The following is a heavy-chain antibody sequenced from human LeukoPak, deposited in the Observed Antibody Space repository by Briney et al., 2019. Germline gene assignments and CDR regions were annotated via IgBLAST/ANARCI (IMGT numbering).Heavy chain of an antibody. D-gene: IGHD3-9*01. CDR3: ARAYYDILTGYLNALDY. J-gene: IGHJ4*02. CDR2: IYTSGST. Sequence: SPTLSLTCTVSGGSISSGSYYWSWIRQPAGQGLEWIGRIYTSGSTNYNPSLKSRVTISVDTSKNQFSLKLSSVTAADTAVYYCARAYYDILTGYLNALDYWGQGTLVTVSS. CDR1: GGSISSGSYY. V-gene: IGHV4-61*02.